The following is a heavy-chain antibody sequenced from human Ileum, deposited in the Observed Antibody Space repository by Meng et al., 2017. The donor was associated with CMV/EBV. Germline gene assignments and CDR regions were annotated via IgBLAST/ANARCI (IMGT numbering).Heavy chain of an antibody. J-gene: IGHJ5*02. Sequence: AFSSFTISWGRQAPGQGLEWMGRIIPILGIANYAQKFQGRVTITADKSTSTAYMELSSLRSEDTAVYYCARSYDFWSGYLAEGWFDPWGQGTLVTVSS. CDR1: AFSSFT. CDR2: IIPILGIA. V-gene: IGHV1-69*02. D-gene: IGHD3-3*01. CDR3: ARSYDFWSGYLAEGWFDP.